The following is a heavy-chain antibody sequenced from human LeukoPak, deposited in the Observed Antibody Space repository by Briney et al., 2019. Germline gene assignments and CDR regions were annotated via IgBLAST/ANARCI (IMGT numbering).Heavy chain of an antibody. CDR3: ARIEGDNSLDY. D-gene: IGHD3-16*01. CDR2: IHSSGST. V-gene: IGHV4-59*01. Sequence: SETLSLTCTVSGDSTSNFYWTWIRQPPGKGLEWIAYIHSSGSTNYNPSLKSRVIISVDTSRSQLSLKLSSVTAADTAVYYCARIEGDNSLDYWGQGTLVTVSS. J-gene: IGHJ4*02. CDR1: GDSTSNFY.